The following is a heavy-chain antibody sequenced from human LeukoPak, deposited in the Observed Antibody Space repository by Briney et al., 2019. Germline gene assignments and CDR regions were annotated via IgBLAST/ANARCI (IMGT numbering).Heavy chain of an antibody. D-gene: IGHD1-7*01. J-gene: IGHJ4*02. CDR1: GGSISSSSYY. CDR3: AREEPGNWNYGTLDY. CDR2: IYYSGST. V-gene: IGHV4-39*07. Sequence: SETLSLTCTVSGGSISSSSYYWGWIRQPPGKGLEWIGSIYYSGSTYYNPSLKSRVTISVDTSKNQFSLKLSSVTAADTAGYYCAREEPGNWNYGTLDYWGQGTLVTVSS.